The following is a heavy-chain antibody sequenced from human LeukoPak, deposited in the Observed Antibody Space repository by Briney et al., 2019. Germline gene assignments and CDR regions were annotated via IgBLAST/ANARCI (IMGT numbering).Heavy chain of an antibody. CDR3: ARVDLGIAARPSHLDY. V-gene: IGHV1-18*01. Sequence: GASVKVSCKASGYTFTSYGISWVRQAPGQGLEWMGWISAYNGNTNYAQKLQGRVTMTTDTSTSTAYMELRSLRSDDTAVYYCARVDLGIAARPSHLDYWGQGTLVTVSS. CDR1: GYTFTSYG. J-gene: IGHJ4*02. D-gene: IGHD6-6*01. CDR2: ISAYNGNT.